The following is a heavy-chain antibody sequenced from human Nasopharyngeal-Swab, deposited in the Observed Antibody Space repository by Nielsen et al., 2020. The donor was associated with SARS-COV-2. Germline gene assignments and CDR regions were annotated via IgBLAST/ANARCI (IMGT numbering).Heavy chain of an antibody. J-gene: IGHJ6*03. CDR1: GYTFTSYD. Sequence: ASVKVSCKASGYTFTSYDINWVRQATGQGLEWMGWMNPNSGNTGYAQKFQGRVTMTRNTSISTAYMEPSSLRSEDTAVYYCARGGYGDYLGYYYYMDVWGKGTTVTVSS. D-gene: IGHD4-17*01. CDR2: MNPNSGNT. CDR3: ARGGYGDYLGYYYYMDV. V-gene: IGHV1-8*01.